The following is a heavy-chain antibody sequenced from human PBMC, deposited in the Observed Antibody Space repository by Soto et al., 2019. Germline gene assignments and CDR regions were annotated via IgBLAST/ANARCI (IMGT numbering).Heavy chain of an antibody. V-gene: IGHV5-10-1*03. Sequence: EVQLVQSGAEVKKPGESLRISCKGSGYSFTSYWISWVRQMPGKGLEWMGRIDPSDSYTNYSPSFQGHVTISADKSISTAYLQWSSLKASDTAMYYCARHPYYGSGSYYSMHTDYYYYYGMDVWGQGTTVTVSS. CDR3: ARHPYYGSGSYYSMHTDYYYYYGMDV. J-gene: IGHJ6*02. CDR2: IDPSDSYT. D-gene: IGHD3-10*01. CDR1: GYSFTSYW.